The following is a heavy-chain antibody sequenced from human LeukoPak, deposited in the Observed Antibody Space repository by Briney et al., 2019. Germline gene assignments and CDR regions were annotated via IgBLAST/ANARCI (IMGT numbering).Heavy chain of an antibody. CDR2: ISSSSSYI. CDR1: GFTFSSYS. V-gene: IGHV3-21*01. J-gene: IGHJ3*02. CDR3: ARDRQQLNDAFDI. D-gene: IGHD6-13*01. Sequence: GGSLRLSCAASGFTFSSYSMNWVRQAPGKGLEWVSSISSSSSYIYYADSVKGRFTISRDNAKNSLYLQMNSLRAEDTAVYYCARDRQQLNDAFDIWGQGTMVTVSS.